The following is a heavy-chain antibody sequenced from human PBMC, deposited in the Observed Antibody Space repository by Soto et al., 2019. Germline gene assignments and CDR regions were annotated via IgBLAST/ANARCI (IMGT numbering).Heavy chain of an antibody. J-gene: IGHJ6*02. V-gene: IGHV1-2*04. CDR2: INPNSGGT. CDR3: ARGSYYYDSSGSSPLPYYYYGMDV. CDR1: GYTFTGYY. D-gene: IGHD3-22*01. Sequence: ASVKVSCKASGYTFTGYYMHWVRQAPGQGLEWMGWINPNSGGTNYAQKFQGWVTMTRDTSISTAYMELSRLRSDDTAVYYCARGSYYYDSSGSSPLPYYYYGMDVWGQGTTVTVS.